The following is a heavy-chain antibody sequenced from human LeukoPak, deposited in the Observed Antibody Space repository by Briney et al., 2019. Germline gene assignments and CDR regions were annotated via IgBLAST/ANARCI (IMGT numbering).Heavy chain of an antibody. J-gene: IGHJ4*02. CDR1: GFTFSDHY. D-gene: IGHD3-3*01. CDR2: ISRSGTTI. V-gene: IGHV3-11*04. CDR3: ARGEVLRFLEWFPAF. Sequence: GGSLRLSCAASGFTFSDHYMTWIRQTPGKGLEWVSYISRSGTTIYYADSVKGRFTISRDNAKNSLYLQMNSLRAEDTAVYYCARGEVLRFLEWFPAFWGQGTLVTVSS.